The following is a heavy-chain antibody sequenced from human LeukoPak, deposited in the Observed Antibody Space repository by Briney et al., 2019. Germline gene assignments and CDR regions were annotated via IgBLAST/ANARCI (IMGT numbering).Heavy chain of an antibody. CDR1: GGSISSYY. V-gene: IGHV4-59*01. Sequence: PSETLSLTCTVSGGSISSYYWSWIRQPPGKGLEWIGYIYYSGSTNYNPSLKSRVTISVDTSKNQFSLKLSSVTAADTAVYYCARQISDIVVVPAADYYYYMDVWGKGTTVTVSS. CDR3: ARQISDIVVVPAADYYYYMDV. J-gene: IGHJ6*03. D-gene: IGHD2-2*01. CDR2: IYYSGST.